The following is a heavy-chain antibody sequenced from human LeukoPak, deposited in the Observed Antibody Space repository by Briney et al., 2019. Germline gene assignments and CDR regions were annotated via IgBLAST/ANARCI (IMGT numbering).Heavy chain of an antibody. V-gene: IGHV3-30*04. Sequence: GGSLRLSCAVSGFTFNSYHMHWVRQAPNKGLDWVAVVPHDGSPASHAASVNGRFTISRDNAKNSLYLQMNSLRAEDTAVYYCARDLRSSGYYAFDYWGQGTLVTVSS. CDR2: VPHDGSPA. D-gene: IGHD3-22*01. CDR3: ARDLRSSGYYAFDY. J-gene: IGHJ4*02. CDR1: GFTFNSYH.